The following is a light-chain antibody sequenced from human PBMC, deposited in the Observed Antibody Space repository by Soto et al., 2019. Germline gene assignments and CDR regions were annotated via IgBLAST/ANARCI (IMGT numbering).Light chain of an antibody. CDR1: QSVGSF. V-gene: IGKV3-11*01. CDR3: QHRNNWLGT. CDR2: DAS. J-gene: IGKJ3*01. Sequence: EIVLTQSPATLSLSPGERATLSCRVSQSVGSFLAWYQQKSGQAPRLLIYDASNRAPGIPARFSGSGSGTDFTLTISSLEPEDFAVYYCQHRNNWLGTFGPGTKVDIK.